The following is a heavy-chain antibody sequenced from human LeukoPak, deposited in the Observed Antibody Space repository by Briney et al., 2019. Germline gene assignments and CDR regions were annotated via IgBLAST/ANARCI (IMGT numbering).Heavy chain of an antibody. CDR3: ARGSMSYFDY. V-gene: IGHV3-21*01. CDR1: GFTFNSYS. Sequence: GGSLRLSCAASGFTFNSYSLNWVRQAPGKGLEWVSSISSSSGYIYYADSVKGRFTISRDNAKNSVYLQMNSLRAEDTAVYYCARGSMSYFDYWGQGTLVTVSS. J-gene: IGHJ4*02. CDR2: ISSSSGYI.